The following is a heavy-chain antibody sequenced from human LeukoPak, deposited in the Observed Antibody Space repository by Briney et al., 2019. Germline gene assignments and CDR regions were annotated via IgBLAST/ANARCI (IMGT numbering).Heavy chain of an antibody. Sequence: ASVTVSCKASGYIFSNFFSSYGITWVRQAPGQGLEWMGRINPNSGGTNYAQRFQGRFTMTRDTSISTAYMELSRLRSDDTAVYYCARGLDTYYFDSSGYYHGDYWGQGTLVTVSS. D-gene: IGHD3-22*01. CDR2: INPNSGGT. J-gene: IGHJ4*02. V-gene: IGHV1-2*06. CDR3: ARGLDTYYFDSSGYYHGDY. CDR1: GYIFSNFF.